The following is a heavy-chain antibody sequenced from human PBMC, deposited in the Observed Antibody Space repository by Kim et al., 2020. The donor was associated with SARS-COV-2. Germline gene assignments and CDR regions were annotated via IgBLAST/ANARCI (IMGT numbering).Heavy chain of an antibody. Sequence: SETLSLTCTVSGGSISSSSYYWGWIRQPPGKGLEWIGSIYYSGSTYYNPSLKSRVTISVDTSKNQFSLKLSSVTAADTAVYYCDRAAAGTGPYFDYWGQGTLVTVSS. CDR1: GGSISSSSYY. D-gene: IGHD6-13*01. CDR2: IYYSGST. V-gene: IGHV4-39*01. CDR3: DRAAAGTGPYFDY. J-gene: IGHJ4*02.